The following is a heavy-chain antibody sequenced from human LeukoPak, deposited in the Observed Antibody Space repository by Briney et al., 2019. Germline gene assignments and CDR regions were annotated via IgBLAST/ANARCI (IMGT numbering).Heavy chain of an antibody. J-gene: IGHJ4*02. CDR1: GYCYTNYW. D-gene: IGHD3-22*01. V-gene: IGHV5-51*01. CDR2: FYPGDSDT. CDR3: ARLGLVAYDSSGFYYLDY. Sequence: GESLKISCKASGYCYTNYWIGWGRQMPGKGLEWMGTFYPGDSDTRYRPSFQGQVTISADKSISTAYLQWSSLKASDTAIYYCARLGLVAYDSSGFYYLDYWGQGALVTVSS.